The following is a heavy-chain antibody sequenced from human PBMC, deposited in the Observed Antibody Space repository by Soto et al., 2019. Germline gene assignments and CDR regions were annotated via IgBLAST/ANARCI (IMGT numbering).Heavy chain of an antibody. CDR1: GYPVTAYY. Sequence: QLHLVQSGAVVKKPGASVTVSCSASGYPVTAYYMHWVRQAPGRGLEWMGGINPATGAAKYTQTFQGRVTMTSDTSPSTVFMELSGLTSEDTAVFYCARGGGVGVAGSAAFDMWGQGTLVTVSS. J-gene: IGHJ3*02. CDR3: ARGGGVGVAGSAAFDM. CDR2: INPATGAA. D-gene: IGHD3-3*01. V-gene: IGHV1-2*02.